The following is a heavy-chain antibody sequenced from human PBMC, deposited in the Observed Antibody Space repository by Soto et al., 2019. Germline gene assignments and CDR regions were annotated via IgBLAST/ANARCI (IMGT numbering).Heavy chain of an antibody. CDR1: GVSIISGGYY. CDR2: IYYSGST. Sequence: SETLSLTCTVSGVSIISGGYYWILIRQHPGKGLEWIGYIYYSGSTYYNPSLKSRVTISVDTSKNQFSLKLSSVTAADTAVYSRARGGIPWAQGSLVPGSS. J-gene: IGHJ5*02. V-gene: IGHV4-31*03. CDR3: ARGGIP.